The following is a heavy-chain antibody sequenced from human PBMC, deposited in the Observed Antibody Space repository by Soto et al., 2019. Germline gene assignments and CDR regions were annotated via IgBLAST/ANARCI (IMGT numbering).Heavy chain of an antibody. CDR1: GGSISSSNW. Sequence: QVQLQESGPGLVKPSGTLSLTCAVSGGSISSSNWWSWVRQPPGKGLEWIGEIYHSGSTNYNQSLKSRVTISVDKCKNQFSLKLSSVTAADTAVYYCARSPDSSGYYPRWYYYGMDVWGQGTTVTVSS. V-gene: IGHV4-4*02. CDR2: IYHSGST. CDR3: ARSPDSSGYYPRWYYYGMDV. J-gene: IGHJ6*02. D-gene: IGHD3-22*01.